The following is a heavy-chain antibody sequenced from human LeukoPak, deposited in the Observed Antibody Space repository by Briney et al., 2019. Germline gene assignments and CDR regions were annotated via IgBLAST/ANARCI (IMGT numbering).Heavy chain of an antibody. CDR1: GFTVSSNY. Sequence: AGGSLRLSCAASGFTVSSNYMSWVRQAPGKGLEWVSVIYSGGSTYYADSVKGRFTISRDNSKNTLYLQMNSLRAEDTAVYYCARAERAGYYDSSGYYLAYWGQGTLVTVSS. D-gene: IGHD3-22*01. CDR3: ARAERAGYYDSSGYYLAY. CDR2: IYSGGST. J-gene: IGHJ4*02. V-gene: IGHV3-66*01.